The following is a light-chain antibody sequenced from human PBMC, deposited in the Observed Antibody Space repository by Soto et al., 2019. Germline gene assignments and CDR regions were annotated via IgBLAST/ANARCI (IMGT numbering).Light chain of an antibody. J-gene: IGKJ4*01. Sequence: IQLTQSPSSLSASVGDRVTITCRASRGISSYLAWYQQKPGKAPKLLIYLASTLQSGVPSRFSGSGSGTDFSLTISSLQPEDVATYYCQYLNSHPLIFGGGTKVEIK. CDR1: RGISSY. V-gene: IGKV1-9*01. CDR2: LAS. CDR3: QYLNSHPLI.